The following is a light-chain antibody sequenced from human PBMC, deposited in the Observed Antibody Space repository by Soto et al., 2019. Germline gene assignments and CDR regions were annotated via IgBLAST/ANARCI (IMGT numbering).Light chain of an antibody. V-gene: IGKV3-15*01. CDR2: GAS. CDR3: QKFGASLTWT. Sequence: EIVMTQSPATLSVSPGEGVTLSCRASQSVSSNLAWYQQRPGQAPRLLIYGASTRATGIPARFSGSGSGTDFTLTISRLEPEDFAVYYCQKFGASLTWTFGQGTKVDIK. J-gene: IGKJ1*01. CDR1: QSVSSN.